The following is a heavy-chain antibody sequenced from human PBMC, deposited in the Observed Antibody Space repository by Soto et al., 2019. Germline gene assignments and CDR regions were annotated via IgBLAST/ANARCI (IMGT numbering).Heavy chain of an antibody. CDR3: ARQHYYDSSGYPNAFDI. Sequence: SETLSLTCTVSGGSISSSSYYWGWIRQPPGKGLEWIGSIYYSGSTYYNPSLKSRVTISVDTSKNQFSLKLSSVTAADTAVYYCARQHYYDSSGYPNAFDIWGQGTMVTVSS. J-gene: IGHJ3*02. CDR2: IYYSGST. V-gene: IGHV4-39*01. D-gene: IGHD3-22*01. CDR1: GGSISSSSYY.